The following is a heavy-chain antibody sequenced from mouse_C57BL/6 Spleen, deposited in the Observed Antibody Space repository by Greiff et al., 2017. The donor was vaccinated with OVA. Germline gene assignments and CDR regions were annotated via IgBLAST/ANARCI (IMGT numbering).Heavy chain of an antibody. CDR2: INPGSGGT. CDR1: GYAFTNYL. CDR3: ARHQYDSYAMDY. J-gene: IGHJ4*01. V-gene: IGHV1-54*01. Sequence: VQGVESGAELVRPGTSVKVSCKASGYAFTNYLIEWVKQRPGQGLEWIGVINPGSGGTNYNEKFKGKATLTADKSSSTAYMQLSSLTSEDSAVYFCARHQYDSYAMDYWGQGTSVTVSS.